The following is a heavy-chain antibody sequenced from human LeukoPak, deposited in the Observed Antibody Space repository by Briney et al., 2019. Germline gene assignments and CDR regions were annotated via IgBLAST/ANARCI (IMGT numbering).Heavy chain of an antibody. D-gene: IGHD6-19*01. CDR3: ARDREGTTNGWYYFDY. V-gene: IGHV1-3*01. CDR1: GYTSTSNT. Sequence: ASVKVSCKAPGYTSTSNTIHWVRQAPGQRFEWMGWINAGNDKTKYSQTFQGRVTFTRDTSASTAYMELSSLRSEDTAVYYCARDREGTTNGWYYFDYWGQGTLVTVSS. J-gene: IGHJ4*02. CDR2: INAGNDKT.